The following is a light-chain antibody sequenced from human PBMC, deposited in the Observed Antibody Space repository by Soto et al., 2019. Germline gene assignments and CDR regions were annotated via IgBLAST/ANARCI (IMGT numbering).Light chain of an antibody. CDR3: QTWGTGPL. CDR2: LNSDGSH. Sequence: QLVLTQSPSASASLGASVKLTCTLSSGHSSYAIAGHQQQPEKGPRYLMKLNSDGSHSKGDGIPDHFSGSSSGAERFLTISSLQSEDEADYYCQTWGTGPLFGGGTKLTVL. V-gene: IGLV4-69*01. CDR1: SGHSSYA. J-gene: IGLJ3*02.